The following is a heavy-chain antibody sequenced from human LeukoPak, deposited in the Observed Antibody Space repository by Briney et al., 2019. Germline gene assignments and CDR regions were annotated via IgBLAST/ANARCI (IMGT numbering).Heavy chain of an antibody. CDR1: GFTFSSYG. D-gene: IGHD1-7*01. Sequence: GGSLRLSCAASGFTFSSYGMHWVRQAPGKGLEWVAAIWYDGSNKYYADSVKGRLTISRDNSKNTLYLQMNSLRAEDTAVYYCARVELELRGGFDYWGQGTLVTVSS. CDR2: IWYDGSNK. CDR3: ARVELELRGGFDY. V-gene: IGHV3-33*01. J-gene: IGHJ4*02.